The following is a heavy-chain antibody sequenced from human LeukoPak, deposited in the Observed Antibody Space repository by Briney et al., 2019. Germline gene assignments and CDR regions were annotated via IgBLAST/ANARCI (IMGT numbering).Heavy chain of an antibody. CDR3: ARERRGYSGYDSVRGDY. CDR1: GFTFSSYE. J-gene: IGHJ4*02. V-gene: IGHV3-48*03. Sequence: GGSLRLSCAASGFTFSSYEMNWVRQAPGKGLEWVSYISSSGSTIYYADSVKGRFTTSRDNAKNSLYLQMNSLRAEDTAAYYCARERRGYSGYDSVRGDYWGQGTLVTVSS. D-gene: IGHD5-12*01. CDR2: ISSSGSTI.